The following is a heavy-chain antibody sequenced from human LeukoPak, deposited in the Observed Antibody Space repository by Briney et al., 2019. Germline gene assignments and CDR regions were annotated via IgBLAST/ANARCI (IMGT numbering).Heavy chain of an antibody. Sequence: ASVSLSCKASGYTFTGYYMRWVRQAPGQGLEWIGWINPNSGGTNYAHNIKGRATITRATSISTAYMELRRLRSDDTAVYYCARDPISSGYYFTNNWFDPWGQGTLVTVSS. J-gene: IGHJ5*02. D-gene: IGHD3-22*01. CDR3: ARDPISSGYYFTNNWFDP. V-gene: IGHV1-2*02. CDR1: GYTFTGYY. CDR2: INPNSGGT.